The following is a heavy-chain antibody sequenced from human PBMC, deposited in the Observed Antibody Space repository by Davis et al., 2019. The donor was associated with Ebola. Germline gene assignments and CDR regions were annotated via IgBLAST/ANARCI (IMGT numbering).Heavy chain of an antibody. CDR3: ARRGSSSFGY. Sequence: MPGGSLRLSCAVYGGSFSGYYWSWIRQPPGKGLEWIGEINHSGSTNYNPSLKSRVTISVDTSKNQFSLKLSSVTAADTAVYYCARRGSSSFGYWGQGTLVTVSS. CDR1: GGSFSGYY. J-gene: IGHJ4*02. D-gene: IGHD6-6*01. V-gene: IGHV4-34*01. CDR2: INHSGST.